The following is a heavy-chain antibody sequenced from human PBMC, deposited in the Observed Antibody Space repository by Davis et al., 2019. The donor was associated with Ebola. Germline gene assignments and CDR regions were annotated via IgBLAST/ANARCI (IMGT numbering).Heavy chain of an antibody. D-gene: IGHD5-12*01. Sequence: GSLKISCAVSGFPFTSNTMNWVRQAPGKGLEWVSSISSTGNYLYYADSVKGRFLISRDNAKNSLYLQMNSLRAEDTAVYYCATSESFYDYHVYLDYWGQGALVTVSS. V-gene: IGHV3-21*01. CDR3: ATSESFYDYHVYLDY. J-gene: IGHJ4*02. CDR2: ISSTGNYL. CDR1: GFPFTSNT.